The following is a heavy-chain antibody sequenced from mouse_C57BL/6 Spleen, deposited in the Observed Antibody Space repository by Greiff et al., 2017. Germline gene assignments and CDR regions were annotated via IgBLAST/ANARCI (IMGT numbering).Heavy chain of an antibody. CDR1: GFSLTSYA. J-gene: IGHJ4*01. V-gene: IGHV2-9-1*01. CDR2: IWTGGGT. D-gene: IGHD2-3*01. CDR3: ARNEDVVTTGGDYAMDY. Sequence: QVQLQQSGPGLVAPSPSLSITCTVSGFSLTSYAISWVRQPPGQGLEWLGVIWTGGGTNYNSALNSRLSISKDNSKSQVFLKMNSLQTDDTARYXCARNEDVVTTGGDYAMDYWGQGTSVTVSS.